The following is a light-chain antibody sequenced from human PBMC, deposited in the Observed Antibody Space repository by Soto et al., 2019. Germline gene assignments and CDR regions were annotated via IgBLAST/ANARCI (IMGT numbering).Light chain of an antibody. V-gene: IGLV1-40*01. J-gene: IGLJ3*02. CDR1: TSNIGAGYH. CDR3: QAYDNSLGNSL. CDR2: VNN. Sequence: QSVLTQPPSVSGAPGQRVTISCTGSTSNIGAGYHVHWYQQLPGTAPKLLIFVNNIRASGVSDRFSGSKSGTSASLAITGLQTEDAAVYCCQAYDNSLGNSLFGGGTKLTVL.